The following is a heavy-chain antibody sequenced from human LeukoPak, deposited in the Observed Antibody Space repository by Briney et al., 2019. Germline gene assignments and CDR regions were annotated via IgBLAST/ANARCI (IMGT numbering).Heavy chain of an antibody. J-gene: IGHJ4*02. V-gene: IGHV3-23*01. D-gene: IGHD3-22*01. CDR2: ISGSGGST. CDR1: GFTFSSYA. Sequence: GGSLRLSCAASGFTFSSYAMNWVRQAPGKGLEWVSTISGSGGSTYYADSVKGRFTISRDNSKNTLYLQMYNLRAEDAAVYYCAKEAFYDSRKIDYWGQGTLVTVSS. CDR3: AKEAFYDSRKIDY.